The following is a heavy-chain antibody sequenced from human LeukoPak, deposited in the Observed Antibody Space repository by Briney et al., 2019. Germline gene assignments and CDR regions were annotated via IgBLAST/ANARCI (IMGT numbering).Heavy chain of an antibody. Sequence: GESMKISCKGSGYSFTSYWIGWVRQMPGKGLEWMGIIYPGDSHTRYSPSFQGQVTISADKSISTAYLQWSSLKASDTAMYYCARLISWGSWYVGLDYWGQGTLVTVSS. J-gene: IGHJ4*02. V-gene: IGHV5-51*01. D-gene: IGHD6-13*01. CDR3: ARLISWGSWYVGLDY. CDR2: IYPGDSHT. CDR1: GYSFTSYW.